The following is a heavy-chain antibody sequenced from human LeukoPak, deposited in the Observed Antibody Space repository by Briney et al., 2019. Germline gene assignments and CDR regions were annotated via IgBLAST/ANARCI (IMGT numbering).Heavy chain of an antibody. CDR3: ARVGPDGSGSYWVDY. CDR1: GYTFTSYG. V-gene: IGHV1-18*01. J-gene: IGHJ4*02. D-gene: IGHD3-10*01. Sequence: ASVKVSCKASGYTFTSYGISWVRQAPGQGLEWMGWISAYNGNTNYAQKLQGRVTMTTDKSTSTAYMELSSLRSEDTAVYYCARVGPDGSGSYWVDYWGQGTLVTVSS. CDR2: ISAYNGNT.